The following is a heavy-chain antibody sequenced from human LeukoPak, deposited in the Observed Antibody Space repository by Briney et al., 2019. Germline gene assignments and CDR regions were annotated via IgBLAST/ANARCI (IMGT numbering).Heavy chain of an antibody. CDR2: INPSGGST. D-gene: IGHD6-19*01. CDR3: ARGGHGTSVAVAGTGDF. J-gene: IGHJ4*02. CDR1: GYTFTSYY. Sequence: ASVKVSCKASGYTFTSYYMHWVRQAPGQGLEWMGIINPSGGSTSYAQKFQGRVTMTRDMSTSTLYMQLSSLTSEDTAVYYCARGGHGTSVAVAGTGDFWGQGTLVTVSS. V-gene: IGHV1-46*01.